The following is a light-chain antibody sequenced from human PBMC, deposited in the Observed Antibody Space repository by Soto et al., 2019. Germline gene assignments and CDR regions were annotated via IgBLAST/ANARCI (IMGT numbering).Light chain of an antibody. CDR1: QSVSSY. J-gene: IGKJ4*01. CDR3: QQRSNWPPNT. V-gene: IGKV3-11*01. Sequence: DIVRTQSPATLSWSPGARPTLSWPTSQSVSSYLAWYQQQPGQAPRLLIYDASNRATGIPARFSGSGSGTAFTLTISSLEPEDFAVYYCQQRSNWPPNTFGGGTKVDIK. CDR2: DAS.